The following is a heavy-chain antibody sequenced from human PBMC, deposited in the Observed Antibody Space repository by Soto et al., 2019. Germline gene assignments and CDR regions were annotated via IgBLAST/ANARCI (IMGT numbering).Heavy chain of an antibody. D-gene: IGHD3-16*02. Sequence: GGSLRLSCAASGFTFSDYYVSWIRQAPGKGLEWLSDISSSGSSIYYADSVKGRFTISRDNAKNSLYLQMNSLRAEDTAIYYCARYMITFGGVIVSYFEYWGQGTLVTVYS. CDR2: ISSSGSSI. V-gene: IGHV3-11*01. CDR3: ARYMITFGGVIVSYFEY. J-gene: IGHJ4*02. CDR1: GFTFSDYY.